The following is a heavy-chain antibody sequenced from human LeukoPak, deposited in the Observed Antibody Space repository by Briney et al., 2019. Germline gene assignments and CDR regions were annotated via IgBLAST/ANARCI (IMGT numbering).Heavy chain of an antibody. CDR2: IRYDGSNK. CDR1: GFTFSSYG. D-gene: IGHD6-19*01. Sequence: PGGSLRPSCAASGFTFSSYGIHWVRQAPGKGLEWVAFIRYDGSNKYYADSVKGRFTISRDNSKNTLYLQMNSLRAEDTAVYYCAKDRGGSGWYKGGFDYWGQGTLVTVSS. CDR3: AKDRGGSGWYKGGFDY. V-gene: IGHV3-30*02. J-gene: IGHJ4*02.